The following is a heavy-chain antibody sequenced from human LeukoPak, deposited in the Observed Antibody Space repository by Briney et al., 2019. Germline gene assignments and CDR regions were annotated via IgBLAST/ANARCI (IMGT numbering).Heavy chain of an antibody. D-gene: IGHD3-10*01. J-gene: IGHJ6*02. CDR2: ISSSSSYI. V-gene: IGHV3-21*01. Sequence: KSGGSLRLSCAASGFTFSSYSMNWVRQAPGKGLEWVSSISSSSSYIYYADSVKGRFTISRDNAKNSLYLQMNSLRAEDTAVCYCARVANYYGSGSYYKSYYYYGMDVWGQGTTVTVSS. CDR3: ARVANYYGSGSYYKSYYYYGMDV. CDR1: GFTFSSYS.